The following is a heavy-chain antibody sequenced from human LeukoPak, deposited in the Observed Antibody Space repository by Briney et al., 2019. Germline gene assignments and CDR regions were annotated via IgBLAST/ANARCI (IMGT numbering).Heavy chain of an antibody. CDR1: GFTFGSQA. CDR2: IGGSGSIT. D-gene: IGHD6-19*01. V-gene: IGHV3-23*01. J-gene: IGHJ4*02. Sequence: PGGSLRLSCVASGFTFGSQAMSWVRQAPGKGLEWVSVIGGSGSITYYRDSVKGRFTISRDNSKNTMYLQMKSLRAEDTAVYYCASAGSGWYDYWGQGTLVTVSS. CDR3: ASAGSGWYDY.